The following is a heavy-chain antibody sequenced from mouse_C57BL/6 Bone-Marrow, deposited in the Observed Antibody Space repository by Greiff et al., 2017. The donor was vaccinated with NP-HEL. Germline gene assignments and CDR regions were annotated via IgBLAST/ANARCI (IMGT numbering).Heavy chain of an antibody. CDR1: GYTFTSYG. CDR2: IYPRSGNT. CDR3: ANFYGSSEG. V-gene: IGHV1-81*01. Sequence: QVQLQQSGAELARPGASVKLSCKASGYTFTSYGISWVKQRTGQGLEWIGEIYPRSGNTYYNEKFKGKATLTADKSSSTAYMELRSLTSEDSAVYFCANFYGSSEGWGQGTLVTVSA. D-gene: IGHD1-1*01. J-gene: IGHJ3*01.